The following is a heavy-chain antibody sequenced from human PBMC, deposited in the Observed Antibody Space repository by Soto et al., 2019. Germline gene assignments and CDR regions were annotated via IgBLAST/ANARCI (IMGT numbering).Heavy chain of an antibody. Sequence: QVQLQQWGAGLLKPSETLSLTCAVYGGSFSGYYWSWIRQPPGKGLEWIGEINHSGSTNYNPSLTSRVTRSVDTSKNQFSLKLSSVTAADTAVYYCARGGGYCSGGSCYSSKAFDYWGQGTLVTVSS. J-gene: IGHJ4*02. CDR3: ARGGGYCSGGSCYSSKAFDY. CDR1: GGSFSGYY. D-gene: IGHD2-15*01. CDR2: INHSGST. V-gene: IGHV4-34*01.